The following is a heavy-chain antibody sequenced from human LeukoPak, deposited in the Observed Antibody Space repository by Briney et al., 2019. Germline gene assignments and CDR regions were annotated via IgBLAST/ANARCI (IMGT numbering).Heavy chain of an antibody. CDR2: IIPIFGTA. V-gene: IGHV1-69*06. CDR3: ARGARYFDWSPYYYGMDV. Sequence: ASVKVSYKASGGTFSSYAISWVRQAPGQGLEWMGGIIPIFGTANYAQKFQGRVTITADKSTSTAYMELSSLRSEDTAVYYCARGARYFDWSPYYYGMDVWGKGTTVTVSS. J-gene: IGHJ6*04. D-gene: IGHD3-9*01. CDR1: GGTFSSYA.